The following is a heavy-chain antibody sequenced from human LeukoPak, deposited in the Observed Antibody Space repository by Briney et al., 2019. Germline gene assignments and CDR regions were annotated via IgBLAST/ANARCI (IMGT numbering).Heavy chain of an antibody. CDR2: IKQDGSEK. V-gene: IGHV3-7*01. D-gene: IGHD1-26*01. J-gene: IGHJ6*03. CDR3: ARGKWERLDYYYYYYMDV. Sequence: PGGSLRLSCAASGFTFSSYWMSWVRQAPGKGLEWVANIKQDGSEKYYVDSVKGRFTISRDNAKNSLYLQMNSLRAEDTAVYYCARGKWERLDYYYYYYMDVWGKGTTVTVSS. CDR1: GFTFSSYW.